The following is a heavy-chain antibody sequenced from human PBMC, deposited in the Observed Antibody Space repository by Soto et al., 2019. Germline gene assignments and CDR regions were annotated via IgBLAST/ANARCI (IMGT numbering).Heavy chain of an antibody. V-gene: IGHV3-30-3*01. J-gene: IGHJ4*02. CDR3: AREEPNWNYEYY. CDR1: GFTFSSYA. Sequence: QVQLVESGGGVVQPGRSLRLSCAASGFTFSSYAMHWVRQAPGKGLEWVAVISYDGSNKYYADSVKGRFTISRDNSKNALYLQMNSLRAEDTAVYYCAREEPNWNYEYYWGQVTLVTVSS. D-gene: IGHD1-7*01. CDR2: ISYDGSNK.